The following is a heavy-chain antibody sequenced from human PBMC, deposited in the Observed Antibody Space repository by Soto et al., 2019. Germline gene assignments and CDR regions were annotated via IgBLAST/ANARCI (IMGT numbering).Heavy chain of an antibody. Sequence: PGGSLRLSCAASGFTVSSNYMSWVRQAPGKGLEWVSVIYSGGSTYYADSVKGRFTISRDNSKNTLYLQMNSLRAEDTAVYYCAGGLGGYYDSSGHTLDYWGQGTLVTVSS. V-gene: IGHV3-66*01. J-gene: IGHJ4*02. CDR1: GFTVSSNY. CDR3: AGGLGGYYDSSGHTLDY. CDR2: IYSGGST. D-gene: IGHD3-22*01.